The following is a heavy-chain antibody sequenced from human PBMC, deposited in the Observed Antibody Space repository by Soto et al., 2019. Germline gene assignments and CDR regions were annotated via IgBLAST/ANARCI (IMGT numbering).Heavy chain of an antibody. J-gene: IGHJ4*02. CDR1: GFTFSSYA. V-gene: IGHV3-23*01. CDR3: AKSRTIVVVYFDY. CDR2: ISGSGGST. Sequence: SLRLSCAASGFTFSSYAMSWVRQAPGKGLEWVSAISGSGGSTYYADSVKGRFTISRDNSKNTLYLQMNSLRAEDTAVYYCAKSRTIVVVYFDYWGQGTLVTVSS. D-gene: IGHD3-22*01.